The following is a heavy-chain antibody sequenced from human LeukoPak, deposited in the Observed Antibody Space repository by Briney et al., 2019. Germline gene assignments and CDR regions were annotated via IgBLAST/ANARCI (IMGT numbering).Heavy chain of an antibody. CDR2: ISGSGGST. CDR1: GFTFSSYA. CDR3: ATRKLGYCSGGSCYELDY. J-gene: IGHJ4*02. D-gene: IGHD2-15*01. V-gene: IGHV3-23*01. Sequence: GGSLRLSCAASGFTFSSYAMSWVRQAPGKGLEWVSAISGSGGSTYYADSVKGRFTISRDNSKNTLYLKMNSLRAEGTAVYYCATRKLGYCSGGSCYELDYWGQGTLVTVSS.